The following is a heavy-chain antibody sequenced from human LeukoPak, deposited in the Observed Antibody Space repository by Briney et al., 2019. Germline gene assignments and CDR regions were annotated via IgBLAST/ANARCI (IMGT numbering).Heavy chain of an antibody. Sequence: PSETLSLTCTVSGGSISSSSYYWGWIRQPPGKGLEWIGSIYYSGSTYYNPSLKSRVTISVDTSKNQFSLELSSVTAADTAVYYCAREKYYYDSSGYQPFDYWGQGTLVTVSS. CDR2: IYYSGST. J-gene: IGHJ4*02. CDR1: GGSISSSSYY. V-gene: IGHV4-39*01. D-gene: IGHD3-22*01. CDR3: AREKYYYDSSGYQPFDY.